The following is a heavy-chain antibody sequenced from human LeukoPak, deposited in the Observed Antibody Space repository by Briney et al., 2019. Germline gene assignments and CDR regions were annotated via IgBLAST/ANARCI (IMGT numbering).Heavy chain of an antibody. J-gene: IGHJ3*02. D-gene: IGHD6-13*01. Sequence: SVKVSCKASGGTFSSYAISWVRQAPGQGLEWMGRIIPILGIANYAQKFQGRVTITADKSTSTAYMELSSLRSEDTAVYYCARLIAAAGLDAFDIWGQGTMATVSS. CDR1: GGTFSSYA. CDR3: ARLIAAAGLDAFDI. V-gene: IGHV1-69*04. CDR2: IIPILGIA.